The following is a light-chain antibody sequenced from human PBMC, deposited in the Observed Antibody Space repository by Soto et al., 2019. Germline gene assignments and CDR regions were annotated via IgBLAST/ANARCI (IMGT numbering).Light chain of an antibody. V-gene: IGKV3-15*01. Sequence: EIVMTQFPATLSVSPGGRATLSCRASQSVWSNLAWYQQKGCQAPRLLSYVGSTRATGVPAQFSGRGSGPENTLPISSLLTADFGVYYYHQHDNRSPLTFGGGTKVDIK. CDR3: HQHDNRSPLT. J-gene: IGKJ4*02. CDR1: QSVWSN. CDR2: VGS.